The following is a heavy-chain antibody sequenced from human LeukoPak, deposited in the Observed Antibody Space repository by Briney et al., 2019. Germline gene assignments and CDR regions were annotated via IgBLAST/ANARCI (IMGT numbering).Heavy chain of an antibody. CDR3: AKATYSGSFPYFDY. CDR1: GFTFSSYA. V-gene: IGHV3-23*01. CDR2: ISGSGGST. J-gene: IGHJ4*02. D-gene: IGHD1-26*01. Sequence: PGGSLRLSCAASGFTFSSYALTWVRQAPGKGLEWVSVISGSGGSTYYADSVKGRFTISRDNSKNTLYLQMHSLRAEDTAVYYCAKATYSGSFPYFDYWGQGTLVTVSP.